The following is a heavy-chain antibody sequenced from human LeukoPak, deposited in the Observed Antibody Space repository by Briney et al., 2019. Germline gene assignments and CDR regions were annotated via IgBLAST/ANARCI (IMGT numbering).Heavy chain of an antibody. CDR1: GYTFTSYD. CDR2: MNPNSGNT. CDR3: ARRGLDDSSGYYYLFYYYYYGMDV. J-gene: IGHJ6*02. Sequence: ASVKVSCKASGYTFTSYDINWVRRATGQGLEWMGWMNPNSGNTGYAQKFQGRVTMTRNTSISTAYMELSSPRSEDTAVYYCARRGLDDSSGYYYLFYYYYYGMDVWGQGTTVTVSS. D-gene: IGHD3-22*01. V-gene: IGHV1-8*01.